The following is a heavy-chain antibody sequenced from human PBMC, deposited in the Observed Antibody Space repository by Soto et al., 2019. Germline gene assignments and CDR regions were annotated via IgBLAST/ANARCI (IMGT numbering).Heavy chain of an antibody. D-gene: IGHD2-21*02. CDR2: ISGGGSTK. J-gene: IGHJ4*02. CDR1: GFTFSDYY. Sequence: GGSLRLSCAASGFTFSDYYMTWIRQAPGKGLEWVSYISGGGSTKYYADSVKGRFTISRDNAKTSVFLQMNSLRADDAAVYYCARGKYCGPDCYSGNFDYWGQGALVTVSS. CDR3: ARGKYCGPDCYSGNFDY. V-gene: IGHV3-11*01.